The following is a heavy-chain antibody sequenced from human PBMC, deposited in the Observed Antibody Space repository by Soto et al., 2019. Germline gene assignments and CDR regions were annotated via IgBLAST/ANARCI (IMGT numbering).Heavy chain of an antibody. D-gene: IGHD5-12*01. CDR1: GFTLSSSW. CDR2: IKQDGSEI. Sequence: EVQLVESGGGLVQPGGSLRLSCEASGFTLSSSWMSWVRQAPGKGLEWVANIKQDGSEIYYVDSVKGRFTISRDNAKNSGYLQMNSLRAEETAVYYCARDVWAIDYWGQGTLVTVSS. CDR3: ARDVWAIDY. V-gene: IGHV3-7*03. J-gene: IGHJ4*02.